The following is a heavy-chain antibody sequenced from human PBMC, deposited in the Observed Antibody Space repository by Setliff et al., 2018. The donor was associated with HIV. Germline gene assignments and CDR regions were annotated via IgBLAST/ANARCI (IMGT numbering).Heavy chain of an antibody. CDR1: GYTFTSYD. Sequence: GASVKVSRKASGYTFTSYDINWVRQATGQGLEWMGWMNPNSGNTGYAQKFQGRVTMTRNTSISTAYMELSSLRSEDTAVYYCARLWDGIAAAGTDHWGQGTLVTVSS. J-gene: IGHJ4*02. D-gene: IGHD6-13*01. CDR3: ARLWDGIAAAGTDH. CDR2: MNPNSGNT. V-gene: IGHV1-8*01.